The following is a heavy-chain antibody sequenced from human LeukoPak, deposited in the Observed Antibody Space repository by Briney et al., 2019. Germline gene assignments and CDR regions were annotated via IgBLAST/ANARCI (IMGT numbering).Heavy chain of an antibody. CDR3: LWFGSGGFDY. CDR1: GFSVSFNY. Sequence: GGSLRLSCAASGFSVSFNYMTWVRQAPGKGLEGVSVIFSGGSTYYADSVKGRFTISRDNSKNTLYLQMNSLRAEDTAVYYCLWFGSGGFDYWGQGTLVTVSS. J-gene: IGHJ4*02. D-gene: IGHD3-10*01. CDR2: IFSGGST. V-gene: IGHV3-53*01.